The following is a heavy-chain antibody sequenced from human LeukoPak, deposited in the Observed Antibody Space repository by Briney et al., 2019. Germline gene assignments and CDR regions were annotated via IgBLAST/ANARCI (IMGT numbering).Heavy chain of an antibody. CDR2: INPSGGST. V-gene: IGHV1-46*01. CDR3: AIVTAAGAKGVDY. J-gene: IGHJ4*02. Sequence: ASVKVSCKASGYTFTSYFMHWVRQAPGQGLEWMGIINPSGGSTSYAQKFQGRVTMTRDTSTSTVYMELSSLRSEDTAVYYCAIVTAAGAKGVDYWGQGTLVTVSS. D-gene: IGHD6-13*01. CDR1: GYTFTSYF.